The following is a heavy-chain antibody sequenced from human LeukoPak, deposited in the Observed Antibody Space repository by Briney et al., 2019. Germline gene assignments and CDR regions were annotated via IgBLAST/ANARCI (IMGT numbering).Heavy chain of an antibody. Sequence: SSETLSLTCTVSGGSISSGGYYWSWIRQHPGKGLEWIGYIYYSGSTYYNPSLKSRISISVDTSKNQFSLKLTSVTAADTAVYYCARDRYFIGFDYWGQGTLVTVSS. D-gene: IGHD3-9*01. CDR2: IYYSGST. CDR1: GGSISSGGYY. V-gene: IGHV4-30-4*08. J-gene: IGHJ4*02. CDR3: ARDRYFIGFDY.